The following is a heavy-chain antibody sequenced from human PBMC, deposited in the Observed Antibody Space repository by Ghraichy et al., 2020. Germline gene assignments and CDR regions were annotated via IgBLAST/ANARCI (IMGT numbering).Heavy chain of an antibody. J-gene: IGHJ6*02. Sequence: SETLSLTCAISGDSVSSNSAAWNWIRQSPSRGLEWLGRTYYRSKWYNDYAVSVKSRITINPDTSKNQFSLQLNSVTPEDTAVYYCARDTDNWNKYYYFYYGMDVWGQGTTVTVSS. V-gene: IGHV6-1*01. CDR1: GDSVSSNSAA. D-gene: IGHD1/OR15-1a*01. CDR3: ARDTDNWNKYYYFYYGMDV. CDR2: TYYRSKWYN.